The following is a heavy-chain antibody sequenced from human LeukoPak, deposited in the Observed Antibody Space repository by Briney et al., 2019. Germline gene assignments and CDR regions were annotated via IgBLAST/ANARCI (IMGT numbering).Heavy chain of an antibody. CDR3: ARYSLRYFDWLRFDY. CDR1: GYTFTSYG. J-gene: IGHJ4*02. Sequence: ASVKVSCKASGYTFTSYGISWVRQAPGQGLEWMGWISAYNGNTNYAQKLQGRVTMTTDTSTSTAYMELRSLRSDDTAVYYCARYSLRYFDWLRFDYWGQGTLVTVSS. D-gene: IGHD3-9*01. CDR2: ISAYNGNT. V-gene: IGHV1-18*04.